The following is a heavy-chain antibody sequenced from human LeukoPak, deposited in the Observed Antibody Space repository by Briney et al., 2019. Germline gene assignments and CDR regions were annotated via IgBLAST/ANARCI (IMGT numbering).Heavy chain of an antibody. CDR3: ARSGRFLEWLLYKDY. Sequence: GGSLRLSCAAPGFTFDDYAMHWVRQAPGKGLEWVSGISWNSGSIGYADSVKGRFTISRDNAKNSLYLQMNSLRAEDTAVYYCARSGRFLEWLLYKDYWGQGTLVTVSS. V-gene: IGHV3-9*01. CDR2: ISWNSGSI. D-gene: IGHD3-3*01. CDR1: GFTFDDYA. J-gene: IGHJ4*02.